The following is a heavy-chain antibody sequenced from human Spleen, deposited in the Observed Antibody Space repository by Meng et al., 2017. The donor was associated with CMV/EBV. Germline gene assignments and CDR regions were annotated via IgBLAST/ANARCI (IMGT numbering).Heavy chain of an antibody. CDR2: INRDGSEK. D-gene: IGHD2-21*01. Sequence: GGSLRLSCAASGFRFSTYSMSWVRQAPGKGLEWLASINRDGSEKDYVDSVKGRFAISRDNAKNSLSLLMNSLRADDTAVYYCASLFCGPTTCYYFDYWGQGTLVTVSS. CDR1: GFRFSTYS. V-gene: IGHV3-7*01. CDR3: ASLFCGPTTCYYFDY. J-gene: IGHJ4*02.